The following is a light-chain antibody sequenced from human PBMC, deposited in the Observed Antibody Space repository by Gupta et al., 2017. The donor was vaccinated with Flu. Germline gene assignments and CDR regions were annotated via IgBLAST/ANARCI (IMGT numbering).Light chain of an antibody. CDR2: EDI. V-gene: IGLV3-10*01. J-gene: IGLJ3*02. Sequence: GQTARITCSGAAFPKNYAYWYHLTSGRAPQLVIYEDIQRPSGIPKRFSGSTSGTMATLTISGAPVEDEGDYYCFSVDRPGDLRVFGGGTKLAV. CDR3: FSVDRPGDLRV. CDR1: AFPKNY.